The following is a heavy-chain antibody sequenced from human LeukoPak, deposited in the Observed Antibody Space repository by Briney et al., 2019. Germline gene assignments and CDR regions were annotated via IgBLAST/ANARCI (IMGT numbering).Heavy chain of an antibody. CDR1: GGSISSGGYY. CDR3: ARNGLLWFGELYHYYGMDV. V-gene: IGHV4-61*08. Sequence: SETLSLTCTVSGGSISSGGYYWSWIRQPPGKGLEWIGYIYYSGSTNYNPSLKSRVTISVDTSKNQFSLKLSSVTAADTAVYYCARNGLLWFGELYHYYGMDVWGQGTTVTVSS. CDR2: IYYSGST. J-gene: IGHJ6*02. D-gene: IGHD3-10*01.